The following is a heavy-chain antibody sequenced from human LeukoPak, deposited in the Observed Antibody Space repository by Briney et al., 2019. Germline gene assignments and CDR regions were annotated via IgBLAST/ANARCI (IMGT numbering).Heavy chain of an antibody. CDR1: GGSISTYY. CDR2: IYYTGST. J-gene: IGHJ4*02. V-gene: IGHV4-59*01. D-gene: IGHD2-15*01. CDR3: ARGVGAAFG. Sequence: SETLSLTCTVSGGSISTYYWSWIRQPPGKGLEWIGYIYYTGSTSYNPSLKSRVTMSLDASKNQFSLKLSSVTAADTAVYYCARGVGAAFGWGQGTLVTVSS.